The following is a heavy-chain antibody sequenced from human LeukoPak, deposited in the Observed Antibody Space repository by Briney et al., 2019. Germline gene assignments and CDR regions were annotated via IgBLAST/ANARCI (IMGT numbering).Heavy chain of an antibody. V-gene: IGHV4-34*01. CDR3: ARGRAREDYDILTGYYRPGLYYFDY. CDR2: INHSGSN. J-gene: IGHJ4*02. Sequence: SDTLSLICAVYGRSFRGYHWSWIRQPPGKGLEWIGEINHSGSNKFNTSLKSRVYISVDTSKIQFSLKLSSVTAADTAVYYCARGRAREDYDILTGYYRPGLYYFDYWGQGTLVTVSS. D-gene: IGHD3-9*01. CDR1: GRSFRGYH.